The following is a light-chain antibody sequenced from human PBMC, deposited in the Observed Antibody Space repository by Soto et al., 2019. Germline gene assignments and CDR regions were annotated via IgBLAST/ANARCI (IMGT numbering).Light chain of an antibody. Sequence: DIQMTQSPSTLSASVGDRVTITCRASQSINVWLAWYQQKPGKAPELLIYKASNLESGVPSRFSGSGSGTEFTLTISSLQPDDFATYYCQQYNSFWTFGQGTKVEIK. J-gene: IGKJ1*01. V-gene: IGKV1-5*03. CDR1: QSINVW. CDR2: KAS. CDR3: QQYNSFWT.